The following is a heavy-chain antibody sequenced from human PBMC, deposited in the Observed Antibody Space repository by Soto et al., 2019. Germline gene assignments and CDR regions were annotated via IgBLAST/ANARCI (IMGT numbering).Heavy chain of an antibody. V-gene: IGHV4-31*03. CDR2: IYYSGST. CDR3: ARAGTVTQQTYYYYYYMDV. D-gene: IGHD4-4*01. J-gene: IGHJ6*03. CDR1: GGSISSGGYY. Sequence: QVQLQESGPGLVKPSQTLSLTCTVSGGSISSGGYYWSWIRQHPGKGLEWIGYIYYSGSTYYNPSLKSRVTISVDTSKNQFSLKLSSVTAADTAVYYCARAGTVTQQTYYYYYYMDVWGKGTTATVSS.